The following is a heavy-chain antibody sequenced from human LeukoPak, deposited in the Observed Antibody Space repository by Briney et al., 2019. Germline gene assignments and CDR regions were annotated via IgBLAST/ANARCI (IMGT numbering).Heavy chain of an antibody. V-gene: IGHV4-59*08. J-gene: IGHJ3*02. Sequence: TETLSLTCTVSGGSISRHFWSWIRQPPGKGLEWIAYIYYSGSTDYNPSLKSRVTISVDTSKNQFSLKPSSVTAADTAVYYCARQTMTTADAFDIWGQGTMVTVSS. CDR3: ARQTMTTADAFDI. CDR1: GGSISRHF. CDR2: IYYSGST. D-gene: IGHD4-17*01.